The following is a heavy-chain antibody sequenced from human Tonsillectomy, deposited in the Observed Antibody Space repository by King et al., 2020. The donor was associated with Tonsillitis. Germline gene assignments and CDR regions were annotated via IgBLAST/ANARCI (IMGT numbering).Heavy chain of an antibody. V-gene: IGHV3-23*04. J-gene: IGHJ4*02. CDR1: GFTFSSYA. CDR2: ISGSGSGT. CDR3: AKGAPGIAVAGSGAFDY. D-gene: IGHD6-19*01. Sequence: VQLVESGGDLVQPGGSLRLSCAASGFTFSSYAMSWVRQAPGKGLEWVSTISGSGSGTYYADSVKGRFTISRDNFKNTLYLQMNSLRAEDTAVYYCAKGAPGIAVAGSGAFDYWGQGTLVTVSP.